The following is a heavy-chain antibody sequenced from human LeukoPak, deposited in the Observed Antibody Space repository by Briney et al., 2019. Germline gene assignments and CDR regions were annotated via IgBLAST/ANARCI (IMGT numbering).Heavy chain of an antibody. J-gene: IGHJ5*02. CDR2: INGDGSDT. CDR3: ARDQLSYCDGDCP. CDR1: GFTFSNYW. V-gene: IGHV3-74*01. D-gene: IGHD2-21*02. Sequence: GGSLRLSCAASGFTFSNYWMHWVRQVPGKGPEWVSHINGDGSDTGYADSVKGRFTISRDNRKNTVYLQMNSLRAEDTAVYYCARDQLSYCDGDCPWGQGTLVTVSS.